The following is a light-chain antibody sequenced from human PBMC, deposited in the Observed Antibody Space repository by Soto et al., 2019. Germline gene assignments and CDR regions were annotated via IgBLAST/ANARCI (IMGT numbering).Light chain of an antibody. CDR1: SSDVGGYNY. Sequence: QSALTQPPSASGSPGQSVTISCTGTSSDVGGYNYVSWYQQHPGEAPKLMIYEVSKRPSGVPDRFSGSKSGNTASLTVSGLQAEDEADYYCSSYTGSNNWVFGGGTQLTVL. J-gene: IGLJ3*02. CDR3: SSYTGSNNWV. CDR2: EVS. V-gene: IGLV2-8*01.